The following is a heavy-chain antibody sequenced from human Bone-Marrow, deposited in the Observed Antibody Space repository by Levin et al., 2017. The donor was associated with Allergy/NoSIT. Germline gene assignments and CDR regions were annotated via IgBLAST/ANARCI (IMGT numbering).Heavy chain of an antibody. D-gene: IGHD6-13*01. CDR2: INPSGGST. Sequence: GSLKISCKASGYTFTTYYMHWVRQAPGQGLEWMGIINPSGGSTKYAQQFQGRVTLTSDTSTSTVHMELSRLTSEDTAIYYCARRNGSAAADEFDPWGQGTLVTVSS. CDR1: GYTFTTYY. CDR3: ARRNGSAAADEFDP. J-gene: IGHJ5*02. V-gene: IGHV1-46*03.